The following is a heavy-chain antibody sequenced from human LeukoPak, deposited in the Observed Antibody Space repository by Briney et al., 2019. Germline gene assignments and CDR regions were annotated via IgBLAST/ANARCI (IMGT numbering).Heavy chain of an antibody. V-gene: IGHV2-70*11. CDR3: ARTWGYGSGSHYYYYYMDV. CDR2: IDWDDDK. Sequence: SGPTLVKPTQTLTLTCTFSGFSLSTSGMCVSWIRQPPGRALEWLARIDWDDDKYYSTSLKTRLTISKDTSKNRVVLTMTNMDPVDTATYYCARTWGYGSGSHYYYYYMDVWGKGTTVTVSS. J-gene: IGHJ6*03. CDR1: GFSLSTSGMC. D-gene: IGHD3-10*01.